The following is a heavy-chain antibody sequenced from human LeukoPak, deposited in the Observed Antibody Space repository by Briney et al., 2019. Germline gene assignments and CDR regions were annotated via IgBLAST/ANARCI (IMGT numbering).Heavy chain of an antibody. J-gene: IGHJ4*02. CDR2: ISGSGGST. CDR3: AKVHRPEYAITMIRSGSFDY. D-gene: IGHD3-22*01. V-gene: IGHV3-23*01. CDR1: GFTSSSYA. Sequence: PGGSLRLSCAASGFTSSSYAMSWVRQAPGKGLEWVSAISGSGGSTYYADSVKGRFTISRDNSKNTLYLQMNSLRAEDTAVYYCAKVHRPEYAITMIRSGSFDYWGQGTLVTVSS.